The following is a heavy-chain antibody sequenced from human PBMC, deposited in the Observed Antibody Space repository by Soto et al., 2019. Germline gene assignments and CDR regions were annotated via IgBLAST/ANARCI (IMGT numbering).Heavy chain of an antibody. J-gene: IGHJ6*02. CDR2: INPDGSST. D-gene: IGHD6-19*01. CDR1: GFTFSPYW. V-gene: IGHV3-74*01. CDR3: GRGGSDSPRGMDV. Sequence: EVQLAESGGGLVQPGGSLRLSCAASGFTFSPYWMHWVRQAPGKGLVWVSRINPDGSSTDDADSVKGRFTISRDNAKNTLYLQMNSLRAEDTAVYYCGRGGSDSPRGMDVLGQGTTVTVSS.